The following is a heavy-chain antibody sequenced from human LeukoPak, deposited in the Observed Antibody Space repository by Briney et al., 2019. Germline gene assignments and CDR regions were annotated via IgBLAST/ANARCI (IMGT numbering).Heavy chain of an antibody. CDR1: GFTFSSYG. CDR2: IRYDGSNK. V-gene: IGHV3-30*02. D-gene: IGHD2-15*01. Sequence: GGSLRLSCAASGFTFSSYGMHWVRQAPGKGLEWVAFIRYDGSNKYYADSVKGRFTISRDNSKDTLYLQMNSLRAEDTALYYCAKDESRYCTGGSCYSVDCWGQGTLVTVSS. CDR3: AKDESRYCTGGSCYSVDC. J-gene: IGHJ4*02.